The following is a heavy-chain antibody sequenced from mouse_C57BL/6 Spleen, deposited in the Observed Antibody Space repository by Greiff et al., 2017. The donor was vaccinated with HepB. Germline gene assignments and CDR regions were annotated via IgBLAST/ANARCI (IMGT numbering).Heavy chain of an antibody. V-gene: IGHV1-82*01. CDR3: AREEIPYWYFDV. CDR2: IYPGDGDT. J-gene: IGHJ1*03. Sequence: VQLQQSGPELVKPGASVKISCKASGYAFSSSWMNWVKQRPGKGLEWIGRIYPGDGDTNYNGKFKGKATLTADKSSSTAYMQLSSLTSEDSAVYFCAREEIPYWYFDVWGTGTTVTVSS. CDR1: GYAFSSSW.